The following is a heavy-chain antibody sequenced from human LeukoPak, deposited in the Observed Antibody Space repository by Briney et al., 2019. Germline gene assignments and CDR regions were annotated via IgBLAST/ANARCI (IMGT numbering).Heavy chain of an antibody. CDR1: GASITSYY. D-gene: IGHD6-13*01. J-gene: IGHJ4*02. Sequence: SETLSLTCTVSGASITSYYWSWIRQPPGKGLEWIGYIYYSGTTNYNPSLKSRVTMSVDTSKNQFSLKLSSVTAADTAVYYCARGVYIAAAQYGYWGQGTLVTVSS. V-gene: IGHV4-59*01. CDR3: ARGVYIAAAQYGY. CDR2: IYYSGTT.